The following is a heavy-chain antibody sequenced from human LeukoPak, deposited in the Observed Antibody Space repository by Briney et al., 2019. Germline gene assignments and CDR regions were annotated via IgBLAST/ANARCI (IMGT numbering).Heavy chain of an antibody. Sequence: PSETLSLTCTVSGGSISSGGYYWSWIRQHPGKGLEWIGYIYYSGSTYYNPSLKSRVTISVDTSKNQLSLKLSSVTAADTAVYYSARDSYSSSSFGYWGQGTLVTVSS. D-gene: IGHD6-6*01. CDR2: IYYSGST. CDR3: ARDSYSSSSFGY. V-gene: IGHV4-31*03. CDR1: GGSISSGGYY. J-gene: IGHJ4*02.